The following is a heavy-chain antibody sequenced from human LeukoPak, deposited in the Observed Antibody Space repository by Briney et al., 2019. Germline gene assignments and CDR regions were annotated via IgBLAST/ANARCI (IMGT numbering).Heavy chain of an antibody. Sequence: GGSLRLSCAASGFTFSGYSMNWVRQAPGKGLEWVSSISSSSSYIYYADSVKGRFTISRDNAKNSLYLQMNSLRAEDTAVYYCARAPRADFWSGYYFDYWGQGTLVTVSS. CDR2: ISSSSSYI. V-gene: IGHV3-21*01. J-gene: IGHJ4*02. D-gene: IGHD3-3*01. CDR3: ARAPRADFWSGYYFDY. CDR1: GFTFSGYS.